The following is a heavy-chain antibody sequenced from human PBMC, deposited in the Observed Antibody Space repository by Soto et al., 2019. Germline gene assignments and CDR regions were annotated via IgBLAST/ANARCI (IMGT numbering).Heavy chain of an antibody. CDR1: GYTFTSYT. D-gene: IGHD2-2*01. J-gene: IGHJ4*02. CDR2: INAGTGNR. Sequence: QVQLVQSGAEVKKPGASVKVSCKASGYTFTSYTVNWVRQAPGQSLEWMGWINAGTGNRISSQKFQGRVSITTNTSASTAYMELSSLTSEDTALYYCASSHHLQLLSYWGQGTLVTVSS. CDR3: ASSHHLQLLSY. V-gene: IGHV1-3*01.